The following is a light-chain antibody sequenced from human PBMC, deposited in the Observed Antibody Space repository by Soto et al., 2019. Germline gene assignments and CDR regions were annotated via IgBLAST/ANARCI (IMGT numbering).Light chain of an antibody. V-gene: IGLV2-14*01. CDR3: SSYTGSSPLV. Sequence: QSALTQPASVSGSPGQSITISCTGTTSDIGDYNYVSWYQQHPGKAPKIIIYEVFHRPSGVSNRFSGSKSGYTASLTISGLQTEDEADYYCSSYTGSSPLVFGGGTQLTVL. J-gene: IGLJ3*02. CDR2: EVF. CDR1: TSDIGDYNY.